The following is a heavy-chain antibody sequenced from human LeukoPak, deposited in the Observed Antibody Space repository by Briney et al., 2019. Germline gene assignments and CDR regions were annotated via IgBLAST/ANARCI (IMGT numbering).Heavy chain of an antibody. Sequence: PSETLSLTCTVSGDSLSSADYYWTWIRQPPGKGLELVGFIYYSGSTKYNPSLKSRVTISAATSKTQFSLRLSYATAADTAVYYCARIRRPHWYLDLWGRGTLVTVSS. D-gene: IGHD3-3*01. CDR1: GDSLSSADYY. CDR2: IYYSGST. CDR3: ARIRRPHWYLDL. V-gene: IGHV4-30-4*08. J-gene: IGHJ2*01.